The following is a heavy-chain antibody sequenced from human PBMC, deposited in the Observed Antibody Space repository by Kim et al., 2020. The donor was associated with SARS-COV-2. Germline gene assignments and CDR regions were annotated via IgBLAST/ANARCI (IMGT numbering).Heavy chain of an antibody. Sequence: HGDSVKGRFTISRDNARNSLYLQMNNLTAEDTALYYCARDSGTYPTGKHWGQGTLVTVSS. D-gene: IGHD1-26*01. CDR3: ARDSGTYPTGKH. V-gene: IGHV3-7*04. J-gene: IGHJ1*01.